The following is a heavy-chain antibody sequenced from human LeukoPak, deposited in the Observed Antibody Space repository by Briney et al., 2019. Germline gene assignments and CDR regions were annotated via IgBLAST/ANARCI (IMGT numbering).Heavy chain of an antibody. CDR3: ARGEEHGSGTVHFDY. Sequence: SETPSLPRAVSGDSISNNHWGRLVRQPPRKGREGIWEIHHGGSTNFNPSLKSRATISVDRSNNQFSLRLTSVTAADTAVYYCARGEEHGSGTVHFDYWGQGTLVTVSS. V-gene: IGHV4-4*02. CDR1: GDSISNNHW. J-gene: IGHJ4*02. D-gene: IGHD3-10*01. CDR2: IHHGGST.